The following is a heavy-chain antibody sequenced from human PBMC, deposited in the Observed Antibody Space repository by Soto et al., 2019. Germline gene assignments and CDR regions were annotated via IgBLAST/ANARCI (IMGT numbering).Heavy chain of an antibody. CDR2: IDPSDSYT. CDR1: GYSFTSYW. Sequence: GEFLKISCKGSGYSFTSYWISWVRQMPGKGPEWMGRIDPSDSYTNYSPSFQGHVTISADKSISTAYLQWSSLKASDTAMYYCARQTAAAGDAFDIWGQGTMVTVSS. J-gene: IGHJ3*02. D-gene: IGHD6-13*01. CDR3: ARQTAAAGDAFDI. V-gene: IGHV5-10-1*01.